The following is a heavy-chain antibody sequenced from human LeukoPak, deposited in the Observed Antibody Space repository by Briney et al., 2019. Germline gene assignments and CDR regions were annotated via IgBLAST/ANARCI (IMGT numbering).Heavy chain of an antibody. CDR2: INAGNGNT. J-gene: IGHJ3*02. Sequence: GASVKVSCKASGYTFTSYAMHWVRQAPGQRLEWMGWINAGNGNTKYSQKFQGRVTITRDTSASTAYMELSSLRSEDTAVYYCARVIAVAGTEILNAFDIWGQGKPVTVSS. V-gene: IGHV1-3*01. CDR3: ARVIAVAGTEILNAFDI. CDR1: GYTFTSYA. D-gene: IGHD6-19*01.